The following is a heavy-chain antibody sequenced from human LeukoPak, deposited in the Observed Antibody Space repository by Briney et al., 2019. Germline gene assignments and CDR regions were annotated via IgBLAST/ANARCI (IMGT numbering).Heavy chain of an antibody. V-gene: IGHV3-48*01. J-gene: IGHJ4*02. CDR1: GFTFSSYS. Sequence: GGSLRLSCAASGFTFSSYSMNWVRQAPGKGLEWVSYISSSRSTIYYADSVKGRFTISRDNAKNSLYLQMNSLRAEDTAVYYCARDRGSYLGYWGQGTLVTVSS. CDR3: ARDRGSYLGY. D-gene: IGHD3-10*01. CDR2: ISSSRSTI.